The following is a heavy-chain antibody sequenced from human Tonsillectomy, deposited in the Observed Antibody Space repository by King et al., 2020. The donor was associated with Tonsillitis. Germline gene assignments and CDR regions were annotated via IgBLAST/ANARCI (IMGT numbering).Heavy chain of an antibody. Sequence: QLQESGPGLVKPSETLSLTCTVSGGSISSSSYYWGWIRQPPGKGLEWIGSIYYSGSTYYNPSLKSRVTISVDTSKNQFSLKLSSVTAADTAVYYCARQGTYSNWFDPWGQGTLVTVSS. CDR1: GGSISSSSYY. J-gene: IGHJ5*02. D-gene: IGHD1-26*01. CDR2: IYYSGST. V-gene: IGHV4-39*01. CDR3: ARQGTYSNWFDP.